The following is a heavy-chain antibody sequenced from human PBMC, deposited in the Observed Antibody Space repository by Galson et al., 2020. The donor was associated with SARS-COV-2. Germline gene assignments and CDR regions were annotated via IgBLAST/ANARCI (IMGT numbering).Heavy chain of an antibody. D-gene: IGHD3-22*01. CDR3: ARNYDSNAFDI. Sequence: GESLKISCAASGFTFSSYAMHWVRQAPGKGLEWAAVISYDGSNKYYADSVKGRFTISRDNSKHTLYLQMNSLRAEDTAVYYCARNYDSNAFDIWGQGTMGTVSS. CDR1: GFTFSSYA. CDR2: ISYDGSNK. J-gene: IGHJ3*02. V-gene: IGHV3-30*01.